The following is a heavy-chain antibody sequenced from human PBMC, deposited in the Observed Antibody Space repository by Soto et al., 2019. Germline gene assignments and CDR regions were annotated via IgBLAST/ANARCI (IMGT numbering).Heavy chain of an antibody. Sequence: EASVKVSCKISGYSLSELSIHWVRQAPGKGLEWMGGFDPENAETTIYSQKFQGRLTMTEETYTDTAYMELSSLRSEDTAVYYCTSDWDTTMTFEHWGQGTLVTSPQ. CDR2: FDPENAETT. CDR1: GYSLSELS. V-gene: IGHV1-24*01. D-gene: IGHD3-16*01. CDR3: TSDWDTTMTFEH. J-gene: IGHJ4*02.